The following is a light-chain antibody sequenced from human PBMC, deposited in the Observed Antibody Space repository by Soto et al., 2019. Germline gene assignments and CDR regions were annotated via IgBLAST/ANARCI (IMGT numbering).Light chain of an antibody. V-gene: IGKV3-11*01. CDR2: DAS. J-gene: IGKJ2*01. CDR1: QSVRTY. CDR3: QQRSNWPPYT. Sequence: EIVLTQSPATLSLSPGERDTLSCMASQSVRTYLAWYQQKRGQAPRLLIYDASNMATGIQARFSGSGSGTDFTLTIISLEPEDFAVYYCQQRSNWPPYTFGQGTKLEIK.